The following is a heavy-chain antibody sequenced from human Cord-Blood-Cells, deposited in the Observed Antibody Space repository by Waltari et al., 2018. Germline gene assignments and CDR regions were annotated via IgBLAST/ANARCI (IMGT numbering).Heavy chain of an antibody. V-gene: IGHV1-46*01. J-gene: IGHJ4*02. D-gene: IGHD7-27*01. Sequence: QVQLVQSGAAVKKPGASVKVSCKASGHTFTSYYMHWVRHAPGQGLEWMGIINPSGGSTSYAQKFQGRVTMTRDTSTSTVYMELSSLRSEDTAVYYCARGGPRTGDRGGPQYYFDYWGQGTLVTVSS. CDR2: INPSGGST. CDR3: ARGGPRTGDRGGPQYYFDY. CDR1: GHTFTSYY.